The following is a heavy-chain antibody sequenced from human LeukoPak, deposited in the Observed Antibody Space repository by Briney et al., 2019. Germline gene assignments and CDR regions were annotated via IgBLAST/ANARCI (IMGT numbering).Heavy chain of an antibody. J-gene: IGHJ5*02. CDR3: ARAWRYTDWFDP. D-gene: IGHD1-14*01. CDR2: INPSDGST. Sequence: ASVKVSCKASGYTFTSYYMHWVRQAPGQGLEWMGVINPSDGSTTYAQKFQGRVTVTRDTATSTVYMELSSLRSEDTAVYYCARAWRYTDWFDPWGQGPLVTVSS. V-gene: IGHV1-46*01. CDR1: GYTFTSYY.